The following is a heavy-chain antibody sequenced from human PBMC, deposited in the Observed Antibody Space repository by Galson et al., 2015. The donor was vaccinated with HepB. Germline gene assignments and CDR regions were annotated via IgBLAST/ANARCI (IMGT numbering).Heavy chain of an antibody. V-gene: IGHV3-74*01. CDR2: INSDGSST. Sequence: SLRLSCAASGFTFSSYWMHWVRQAPGKGLVWVSRINSDGSSTSYADSVKGRFTISRDNAKNTLYLQMNSLRAEDTAVYYCAREGNYYGMDVWGQGTTVTVSS. CDR1: GFTFSSYW. J-gene: IGHJ6*02. CDR3: AREGNYYGMDV.